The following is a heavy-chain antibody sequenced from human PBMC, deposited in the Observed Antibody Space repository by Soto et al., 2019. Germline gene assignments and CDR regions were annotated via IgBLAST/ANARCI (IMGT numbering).Heavy chain of an antibody. CDR1: GGSITTAGYS. CDR3: ASRPFYYYGLDV. CDR2: VYHTGNA. Sequence: LSLTCTVSGGSITTAGYSWSWIRQPPGKALEWIGYVYHTGNAYPKPSLKSRVTISLDRSKNQFSLKMTSVTAADTALCYCASRPFYYYGLDVWGQGTTVTVSS. V-gene: IGHV4-30-2*01. J-gene: IGHJ6*02.